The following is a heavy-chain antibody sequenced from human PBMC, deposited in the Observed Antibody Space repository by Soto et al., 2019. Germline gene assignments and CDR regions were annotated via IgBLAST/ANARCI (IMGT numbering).Heavy chain of an antibody. V-gene: IGHV4-31*03. J-gene: IGHJ6*02. CDR1: GGSISSGGYY. CDR2: NYYSGIT. CDR3: ASGSSIAGLYYGMDV. D-gene: IGHD6-6*01. Sequence: QVQLQESGPGLVKPSQTLSLTCTVSGGSISSGGYYWTWIRQHPGKGLEWIGYNYYSGITYYNPSLKRRVTISLATSTNQFSLNMSSVTAADAAVYYCASGSSIAGLYYGMDVWGQGTTVTVSS.